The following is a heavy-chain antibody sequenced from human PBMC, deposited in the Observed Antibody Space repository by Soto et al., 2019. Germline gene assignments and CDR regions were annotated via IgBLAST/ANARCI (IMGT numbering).Heavy chain of an antibody. D-gene: IGHD3-10*01. Sequence: PAQTLSLTCAISGDSVSSNSAAWNWIRQSPSRGLEWLGRTYYRSKWYNDYAVSVKSRITINPDTSKNQFSLQLNSVTPEDTAVYYCARLPGIYYYGSGLGAFDIWGQGTMVTVSS. V-gene: IGHV6-1*01. CDR3: ARLPGIYYYGSGLGAFDI. CDR1: GDSVSSNSAA. J-gene: IGHJ3*02. CDR2: TYYRSKWYN.